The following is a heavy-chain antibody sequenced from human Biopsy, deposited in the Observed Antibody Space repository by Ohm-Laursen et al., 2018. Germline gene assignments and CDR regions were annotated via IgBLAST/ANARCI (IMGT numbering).Heavy chain of an antibody. V-gene: IGHV4-59*01. CDR1: GGSIRSDW. D-gene: IGHD2/OR15-2a*01. CDR3: TRATNSTGWPYYYFYGMDI. J-gene: IGHJ6*02. CDR2: VYYSGTT. Sequence: SETLSLTCPVSGGSIRSDWWSWIRQTPGKGLEWIGYVYYSGTTTYNPSLRSRVTISVDTSMNQISLRLQSVTAADTAIYYCTRATNSTGWPYYYFYGMDIWGQGTTVTVSS.